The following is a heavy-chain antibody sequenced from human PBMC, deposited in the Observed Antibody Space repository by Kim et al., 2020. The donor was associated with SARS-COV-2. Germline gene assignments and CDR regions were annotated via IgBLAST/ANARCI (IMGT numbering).Heavy chain of an antibody. CDR2: IKSKTDGGTT. J-gene: IGHJ4*02. V-gene: IGHV3-15*01. CDR3: TTNGYVQWLVQWDDY. CDR1: GFTFSNAW. D-gene: IGHD6-19*01. Sequence: GGSLRLSCAASGFTFSNAWMSWVRQAPGKGLEWVGRIKSKTDGGTTDYAAPVKGRFIISRDDSKNTLYLQMNSLKTEDTAVYYCTTNGYVQWLVQWDDYWGQGTLVTVSS.